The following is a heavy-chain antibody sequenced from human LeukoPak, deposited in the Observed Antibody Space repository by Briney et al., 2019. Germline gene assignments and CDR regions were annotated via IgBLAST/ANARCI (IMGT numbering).Heavy chain of an antibody. Sequence: PGESLTISCKGSGFAFSNNWIAWVRQMPGKGLEWVGIIYPGDSEIRYNLAFQGQVTISADKSISTAYLRWSSLKASDTAIFFCAKHSRACSTTNCPAPYSYYGMDVWGQGTTVTVSS. J-gene: IGHJ6*02. V-gene: IGHV5-51*01. D-gene: IGHD2-2*01. CDR2: IYPGDSEI. CDR3: AKHSRACSTTNCPAPYSYYGMDV. CDR1: GFAFSNNW.